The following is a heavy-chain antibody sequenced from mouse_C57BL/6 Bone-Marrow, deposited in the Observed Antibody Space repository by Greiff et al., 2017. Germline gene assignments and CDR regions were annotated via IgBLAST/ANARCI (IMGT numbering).Heavy chain of an antibody. V-gene: IGHV1-64*01. CDR3: GDGYPFAMDY. D-gene: IGHD2-3*01. J-gene: IGHJ4*01. CDR2: IHPNSGST. CDR1: GYTFTSYW. Sequence: QVQLKQPGAELVKPGASVKLSCKASGYTFTSYWMHWVKQRPGQGLEWIGMIHPNSGSTNYNEKFKSKATLTVDKSSSPAYMQLSILTSEESAVYYCGDGYPFAMDYWGQGTSVTVSS.